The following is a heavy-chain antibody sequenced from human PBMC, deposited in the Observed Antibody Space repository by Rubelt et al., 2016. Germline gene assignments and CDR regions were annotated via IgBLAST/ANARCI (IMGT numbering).Heavy chain of an antibody. CDR1: GGTFSSYA. V-gene: IGHV1-69*01. Sequence: QVQLVQSGAEVKKPGSSVKVSCKASGGTFSSYAISWVRQAPGQGLEWMGGIIPVFGTANYAQKFLSRASMTRDPSTSTVYMELSSLRSEHTAVYYCARPKTVEMATIPLACWGQGTLVTVSS. CDR3: ARPKTVEMATIPLAC. D-gene: IGHD5-24*01. CDR2: IIPVFGTA. J-gene: IGHJ4*02.